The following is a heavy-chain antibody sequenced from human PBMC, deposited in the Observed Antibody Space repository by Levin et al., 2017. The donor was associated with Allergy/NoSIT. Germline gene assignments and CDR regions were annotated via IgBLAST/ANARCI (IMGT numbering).Heavy chain of an antibody. D-gene: IGHD3-10*01. V-gene: IGHV4-34*01. CDR3: ARVDHGSGSYWAYLDH. Sequence: RPSETLSLTCAEYGGSFSGYYWSWIRQSPGKGLEWIGEINHTGSTNYNPSLKSRVTISVDTSKNQVFLKLRSVTAADTAVYYCARVDHGSGSYWAYLDHWGQGTLVTVSS. CDR2: INHTGST. J-gene: IGHJ4*02. CDR1: GGSFSGYY.